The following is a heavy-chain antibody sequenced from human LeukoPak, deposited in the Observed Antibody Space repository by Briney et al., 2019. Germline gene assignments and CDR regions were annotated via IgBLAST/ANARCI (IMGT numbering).Heavy chain of an antibody. V-gene: IGHV3-13*01. CDR3: AAKGNGYSGSYVFAH. CDR1: GFTFSSYD. J-gene: IGHJ4*02. D-gene: IGHD1-26*01. CDR2: IGTAGDT. Sequence: GGSLRLSCAASGFTFSSYDMHWVRQATGKGLEWVSAIGTAGDTYYPGSVKGRFTVSRDNSENTLNLQMNSLRAEDTAVYYCAAKGNGYSGSYVFAHWGQGILVTVSS.